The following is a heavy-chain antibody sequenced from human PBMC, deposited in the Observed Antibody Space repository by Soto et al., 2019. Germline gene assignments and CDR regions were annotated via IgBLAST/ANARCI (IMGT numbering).Heavy chain of an antibody. CDR1: GFTFSSYG. CDR3: ARPYYYDSSGYWVDYYYGMDV. Sequence: QVQLVESGGGVVQPGRSLRLSCAASGFTFSSYGMHWVRQAPGKGLEWVAVIWYDGSNKYYADSVKGRFTIARDNSKNTLYLQMNSLRAEDTAVYYCARPYYYDSSGYWVDYYYGMDVWGQGTTVTVSS. V-gene: IGHV3-33*01. D-gene: IGHD3-22*01. J-gene: IGHJ6*02. CDR2: IWYDGSNK.